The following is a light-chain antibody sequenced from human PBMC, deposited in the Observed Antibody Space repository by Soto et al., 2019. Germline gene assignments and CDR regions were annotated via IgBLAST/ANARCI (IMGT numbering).Light chain of an antibody. V-gene: IGKV1-39*01. CDR1: QSISTF. CDR2: DAS. Sequence: DIPMTQSPSSLSASVGDRVTITCRASQSISTFLNWYQQKPGKAPQVLIYDASTLQSGVPSRFSGSGSGTDFTLTISNLQPEDFATYYCQQGYTTPLTFGGGTKVEIK. CDR3: QQGYTTPLT. J-gene: IGKJ4*01.